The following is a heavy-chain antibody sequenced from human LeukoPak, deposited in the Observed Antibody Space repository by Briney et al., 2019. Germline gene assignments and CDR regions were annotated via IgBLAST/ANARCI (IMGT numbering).Heavy chain of an antibody. D-gene: IGHD3-3*01. Sequence: GAPVKVSCKASGYTFTGYYMHWVRQAPGQGLEWMGWINPNSGGTNYAQKFQGRVTMTRDTSISTAYMELSRLRSDDTAVYYCARDAEPLRFLEWFPTNYWGQGTLVTVSS. CDR3: ARDAEPLRFLEWFPTNY. CDR1: GYTFTGYY. V-gene: IGHV1-2*02. CDR2: INPNSGGT. J-gene: IGHJ4*02.